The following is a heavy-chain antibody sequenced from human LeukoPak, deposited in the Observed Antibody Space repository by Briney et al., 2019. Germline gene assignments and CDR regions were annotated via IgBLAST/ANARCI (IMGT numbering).Heavy chain of an antibody. CDR1: GYSISSGYY. CDR3: ARRDYDSSGYYYQPFDY. J-gene: IGHJ4*02. Sequence: SETLSLTCTVSGYSISSGYYWGWIRRPPGKGLEWIGSIYHSGSTYYNPSLKSRVTISVDTSKNQFSLKLSSVTAADTAVYYCARRDYDSSGYYYQPFDYWGQGTLVTVSS. V-gene: IGHV4-38-2*02. CDR2: IYHSGST. D-gene: IGHD3-22*01.